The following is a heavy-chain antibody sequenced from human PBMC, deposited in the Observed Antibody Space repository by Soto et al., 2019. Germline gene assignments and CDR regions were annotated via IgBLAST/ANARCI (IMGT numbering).Heavy chain of an antibody. Sequence: PSETLTLTCTVSGGSISSGDYYWSWIRQPPGKGLEWIGYIYYSGSTYYNPSLKSRVTISVDTSKNQFSLKLSSVTAADTAVYYCAREDGYNKYYFDYWGQGTLVTVSS. CDR1: GGSISSGDYY. D-gene: IGHD5-12*01. V-gene: IGHV4-30-4*01. CDR3: AREDGYNKYYFDY. J-gene: IGHJ4*02. CDR2: IYYSGST.